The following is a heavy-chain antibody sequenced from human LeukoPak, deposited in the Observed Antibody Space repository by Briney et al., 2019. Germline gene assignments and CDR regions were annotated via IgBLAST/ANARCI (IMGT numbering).Heavy chain of an antibody. CDR2: ISGSGGST. D-gene: IGHD4-11*01. CDR3: ARDIIAYYSNSMGGFDY. CDR1: GFTFSSYA. V-gene: IGHV3-23*01. J-gene: IGHJ4*02. Sequence: GGSLRLSCAASGFTFSSYAMSWVRQAPGKGLEWVSAISGSGGSTYYADSVKGRFTISRDNSKNTLYLQMNSLRAEDTAVYYCARDIIAYYSNSMGGFDYWGQGTLVTVSS.